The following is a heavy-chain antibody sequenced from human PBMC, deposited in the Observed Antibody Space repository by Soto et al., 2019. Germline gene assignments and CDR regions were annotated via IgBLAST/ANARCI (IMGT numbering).Heavy chain of an antibody. CDR2: IIPIFGTA. V-gene: IGHV1-69*01. J-gene: IGHJ6*02. Sequence: QVQLVQSGAEVKKPGSSVKVSSKASGGTFSSYAISWVRQAPGQGLEWMGGIIPIFGTANYAQKFQGRVTITADESTCTAYMELSSLRSEDTAVYYCASRRIAEGGNYYYGMDVWGQGTTFTVSS. D-gene: IGHD6-13*01. CDR3: ASRRIAEGGNYYYGMDV. CDR1: GGTFSSYA.